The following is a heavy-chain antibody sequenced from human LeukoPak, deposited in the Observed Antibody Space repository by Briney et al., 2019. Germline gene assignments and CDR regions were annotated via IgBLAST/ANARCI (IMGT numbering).Heavy chain of an antibody. CDR2: IIPIFGTA. J-gene: IGHJ4*02. V-gene: IGHV1-69*13. CDR1: GGTFSSYA. Sequence: SVKVSCKASGGTFSSYAISWVRQAPGQGLEWMGGIIPIFGTANYAQKFQGRVTITADESTSTAYMELSSLRSEDTAVYYCASNYYYGSGSYGRYWGQGTLVTISS. CDR3: ASNYYYGSGSYGRY. D-gene: IGHD3-10*01.